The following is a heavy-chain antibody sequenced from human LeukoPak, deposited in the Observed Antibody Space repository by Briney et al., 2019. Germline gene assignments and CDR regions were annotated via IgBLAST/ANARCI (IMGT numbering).Heavy chain of an antibody. CDR1: GGSISSGSYY. Sequence: SETLSLTCTVSGGSISSGSYYWSWIRQPAGKGLEWIGRIYTSGSTNYNPSLKSRVTMSVDTSKNQFSLKLSSVTAADTAVYYCARDRASRTYYYGSGSYYNWFDPWGQGTLVTVSS. V-gene: IGHV4-61*02. J-gene: IGHJ5*02. CDR2: IYTSGST. D-gene: IGHD3-10*01. CDR3: ARDRASRTYYYGSGSYYNWFDP.